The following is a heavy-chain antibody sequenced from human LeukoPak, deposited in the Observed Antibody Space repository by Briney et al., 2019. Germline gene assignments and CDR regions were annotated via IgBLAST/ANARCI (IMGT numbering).Heavy chain of an antibody. Sequence: GESLKISCKGSGNSFTDHWIGWVRQMHGKGLEWMGIIYPGDSDTRYSPSFQGLVTISADKSMSIAYLQWSSLKASDTAKYYCARSTGYDSKDYYSGMDVWGQGTTVTVSS. CDR1: GNSFTDHW. J-gene: IGHJ6*02. V-gene: IGHV5-51*01. D-gene: IGHD5-12*01. CDR2: IYPGDSDT. CDR3: ARSTGYDSKDYYSGMDV.